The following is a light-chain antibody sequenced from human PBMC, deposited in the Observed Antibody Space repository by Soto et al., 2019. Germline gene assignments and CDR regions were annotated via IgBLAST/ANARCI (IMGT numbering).Light chain of an antibody. Sequence: AIPVTQSPSSLSASVGDRVTITCRASQDIRGAIAWYQQKPGQAPKLLIYDVSTMKSEVPSRFSGRGSEAEFTLTITGLQPEDFATYFCQQFNINPITFGQGTRLDI. CDR3: QQFNINPIT. V-gene: IGKV1-13*02. CDR2: DVS. J-gene: IGKJ5*01. CDR1: QDIRGA.